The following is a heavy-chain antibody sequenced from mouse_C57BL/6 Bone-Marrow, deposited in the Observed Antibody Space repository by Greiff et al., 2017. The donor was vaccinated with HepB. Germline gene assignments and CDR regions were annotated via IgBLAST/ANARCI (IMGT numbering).Heavy chain of an antibody. V-gene: IGHV1-64*01. Sequence: QVQLQQPGAELVKPGASVKLSCKASGYTFTSYWMHWVKQRPGQGLEWIGMIHPNSGSTNYNEKFKSKATLTVDKSSSTAYMQLSSLTSEDSAVYYCARRQYGSNYVDYWGQGTTLTVAS. CDR3: ARRQYGSNYVDY. CDR1: GYTFTSYW. J-gene: IGHJ2*01. D-gene: IGHD1-1*01. CDR2: IHPNSGST.